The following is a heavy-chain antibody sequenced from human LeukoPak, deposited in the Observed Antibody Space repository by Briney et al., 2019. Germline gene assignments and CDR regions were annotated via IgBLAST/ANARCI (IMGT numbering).Heavy chain of an antibody. CDR1: GGSISSGDYF. D-gene: IGHD3-3*01. Sequence: SQTLSLTCTVSGGSISSGDYFWSWIRRPPGKGLEWIGYIYYSGTTDYNPSLKSRGTISVDTSKNQFSLKLNSVTAADTAVYYCARALWSGNWFDPWGQGTLVTVSS. V-gene: IGHV4-30-4*01. CDR2: IYYSGTT. CDR3: ARALWSGNWFDP. J-gene: IGHJ5*01.